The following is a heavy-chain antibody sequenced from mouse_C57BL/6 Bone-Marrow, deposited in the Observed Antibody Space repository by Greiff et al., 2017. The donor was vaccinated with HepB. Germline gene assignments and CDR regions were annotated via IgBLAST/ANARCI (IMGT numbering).Heavy chain of an antibody. D-gene: IGHD1-1*01. CDR2: ISSGGDYI. J-gene: IGHJ3*01. CDR1: GFTFSSYA. V-gene: IGHV5-9-1*02. CDR3: TRDQGFYYYGSSYTWFAY. Sequence: DVQLVESGEGLVKPGGSLKLSCAASGFTFSSYAMSWVRQTPEKRLEWVAYISSGGDYIYYADTVKGRFTISRDNARNTLYLQMSSLKSEDTAMYYCTRDQGFYYYGSSYTWFAYWGQGTLVTVSA.